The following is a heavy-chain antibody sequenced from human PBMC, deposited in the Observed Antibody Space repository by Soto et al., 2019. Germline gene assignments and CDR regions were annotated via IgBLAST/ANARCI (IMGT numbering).Heavy chain of an antibody. J-gene: IGHJ4*02. CDR2: IYYSGST. V-gene: IGHV4-30-4*01. Sequence: QVQLQESGPGLVKPSQTLSLTCTVSGGSISSGDYYWSWIRQPPGKGLEWIGYIYYSGSTYYNPSPWCRFTISEETSKNRFSLKLSSVAAADTAVYYCARDRGDSRGTMDSWGQGTLVTVSS. CDR1: GGSISSGDYY. CDR3: ARDRGDSRGTMDS. D-gene: IGHD3-22*01.